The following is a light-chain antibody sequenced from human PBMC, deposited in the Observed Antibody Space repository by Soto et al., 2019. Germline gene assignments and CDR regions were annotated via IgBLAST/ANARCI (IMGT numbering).Light chain of an antibody. Sequence: DIQLTQSPSFLSASVGDRVTITCRASQGINNYLAWYQQRPGTAPKLLIYAASTLQSGIPSRFSGSGSGTDLTLTISSLQPEDFATYYCQQFSRYPLTFGGGTKVEIK. CDR2: AAS. CDR1: QGINNY. V-gene: IGKV1-9*01. J-gene: IGKJ4*01. CDR3: QQFSRYPLT.